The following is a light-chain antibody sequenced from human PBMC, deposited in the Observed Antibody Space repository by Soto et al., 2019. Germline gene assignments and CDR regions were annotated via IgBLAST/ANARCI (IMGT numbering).Light chain of an antibody. CDR2: DAS. V-gene: IGKV1-33*01. CDR3: QHCDYLPI. CDR1: HDITSF. Sequence: DIQMTQAPSSLSASVGDRVTLTCQASHDITSFLNWYQHKPGRAPKLLIYDASILEAGVPTRFSGSGSGTHFTFTISSLQPEDAATYYCQHCDYLPIFGPGTTVDFK. J-gene: IGKJ3*01.